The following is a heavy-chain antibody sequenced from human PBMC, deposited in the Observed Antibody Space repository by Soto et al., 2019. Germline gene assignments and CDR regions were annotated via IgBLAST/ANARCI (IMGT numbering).Heavy chain of an antibody. J-gene: IGHJ4*02. CDR1: GGSFSGYY. V-gene: IGHV4-34*01. CDR3: ARGATEISSSWYIRSYYFDY. D-gene: IGHD6-13*01. Sequence: PSETLSLTCAVYGGSFSGYYWSWIRQPPGKGLEWIGEINHSGSTNYNPSLKSRVTISVDTSKNQFSLKLSSVTAADTAVYYCARGATEISSSWYIRSYYFDYWGQGTLVTVSS. CDR2: INHSGST.